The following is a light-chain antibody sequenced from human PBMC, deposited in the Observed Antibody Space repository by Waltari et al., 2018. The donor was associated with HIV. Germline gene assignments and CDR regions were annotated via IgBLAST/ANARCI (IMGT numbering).Light chain of an antibody. J-gene: IGLJ2*01. CDR2: RNQ. V-gene: IGLV1-44*01. CDR1: TSNIGSNI. CDR3: AAWDAMLHVL. Sequence: QSVLTQPPSASGTPGQAVTISCFGSTSNIGSNIVNWSHHLPGAAPNLIIFRNQQPSSGPPGRFCGSQSGTSAFLTITGLLSGDEATYCGAAWDAMLHVLFGGGTQLTVL.